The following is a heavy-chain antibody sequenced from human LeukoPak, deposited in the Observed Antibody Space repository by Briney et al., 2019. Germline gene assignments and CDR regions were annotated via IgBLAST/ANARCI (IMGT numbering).Heavy chain of an antibody. CDR2: VSSSDGRT. V-gene: IGHV3-23*01. CDR3: ANAGYYYGMDV. J-gene: IGHJ6*02. Sequence: GGSLRLSCAVSGFTFSSYAMRWVRQAPGKGLEWISAVSSSDGRTHYADSVKGRFTISIDNSKNTLYLQMNSLRAEDTAVYYCANAGYYYGMDVWGQGSTVTVSS. CDR1: GFTFSSYA.